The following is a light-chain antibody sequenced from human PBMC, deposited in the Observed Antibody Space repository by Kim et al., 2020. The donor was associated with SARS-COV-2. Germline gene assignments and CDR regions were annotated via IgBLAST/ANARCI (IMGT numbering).Light chain of an antibody. CDR3: QQFGNSPRYA. Sequence: SPGDNATLSSNAKPTIYVASLAWYQQDPAHPPRLLIDGASGSATGVPDRFSGSGSGTDITLTIRRLEPDDFATYYCQQFGNSPRYAFGQGTKLEI. CDR2: GAS. J-gene: IGKJ2*01. CDR1: PTIYVAS. V-gene: IGKV3-20*01.